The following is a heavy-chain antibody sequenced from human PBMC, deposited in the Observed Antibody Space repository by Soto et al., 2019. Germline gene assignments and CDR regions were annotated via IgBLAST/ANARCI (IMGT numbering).Heavy chain of an antibody. V-gene: IGHV3-23*01. J-gene: IGHJ4*02. D-gene: IGHD2-2*01. CDR3: AKDNGGSGYQLLSRSYPQKEIQLWSPNLYYFDY. CDR2: ISGSGGST. CDR1: GFTFSSYA. Sequence: EVQLLESGGGLVQPGGSLRLSCAASGFTFSSYAMSWVRQAPGKGLEWVSAISGSGGSTYYADSVKGRFTISRDNSKNTLYLQMNSLRAEDTAVYYCAKDNGGSGYQLLSRSYPQKEIQLWSPNLYYFDYWGQGTLVTVSS.